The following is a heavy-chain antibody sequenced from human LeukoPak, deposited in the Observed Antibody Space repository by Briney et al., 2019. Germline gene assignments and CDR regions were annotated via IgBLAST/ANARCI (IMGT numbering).Heavy chain of an antibody. D-gene: IGHD2-2*01. V-gene: IGHV4-34*01. CDR2: INHSGST. Sequence: SETLSLTCAVYGGSFSGYYWSWIRQPPGKGLEWIGEINHSGSTNYNPSLKSRVTISVDTSKNQFSLKLSSVTAADTAVYYCARARSSSPGPINYWGQGTLVTVSS. CDR3: ARARSSSPGPINY. CDR1: GGSFSGYY. J-gene: IGHJ4*02.